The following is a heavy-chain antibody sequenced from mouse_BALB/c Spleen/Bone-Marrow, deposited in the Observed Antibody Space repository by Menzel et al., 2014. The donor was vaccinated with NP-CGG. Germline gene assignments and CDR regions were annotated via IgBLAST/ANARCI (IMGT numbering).Heavy chain of an antibody. CDR3: ARSYYGNPFDY. D-gene: IGHD2-10*01. J-gene: IGHJ2*01. V-gene: IGHV1S56*01. CDR1: GYTFTSYD. Sequence: VQRVESGPELVKPGALVKISCKAPGYTFTSYDINWMKQRPGQGLEWIGWIYPGDGSTKYNEKFKGKATLTADKSSSTAYMQLSSLTSENSAVYFCARSYYGNPFDYWGQGTTLTVSS. CDR2: IYPGDGST.